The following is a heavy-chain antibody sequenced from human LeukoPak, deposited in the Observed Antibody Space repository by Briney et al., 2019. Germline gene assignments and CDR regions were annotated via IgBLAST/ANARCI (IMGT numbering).Heavy chain of an antibody. D-gene: IGHD2-15*01. Sequence: ASVKVSCKASGYTFTGYYMHWVRQAPGQGLEWMGWINPNSGGTNYALKFQGRVTMTRDTSISTAYMELSRLRSDDTAVYYCARGPYCSGATCYSQYFDYWGQGTLVTVSS. J-gene: IGHJ4*02. CDR3: ARGPYCSGATCYSQYFDY. CDR1: GYTFTGYY. V-gene: IGHV1-2*02. CDR2: INPNSGGT.